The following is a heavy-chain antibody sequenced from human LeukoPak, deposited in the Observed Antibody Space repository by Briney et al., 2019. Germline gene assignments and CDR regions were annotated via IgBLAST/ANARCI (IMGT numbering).Heavy chain of an antibody. D-gene: IGHD3-22*01. CDR3: ATVLLPEYFQH. CDR1: GFTFSSYG. Sequence: GRSLRLSCAASGFTFSSYGMHWVRQAPGKGLEWVAVISYDGSNKYYADSVKGRFTISRDNSKNTLYLQMNSLRAEDTAVYYCATVLLPEYFQHWGQGTLVTVSS. J-gene: IGHJ1*01. V-gene: IGHV3-30*03. CDR2: ISYDGSNK.